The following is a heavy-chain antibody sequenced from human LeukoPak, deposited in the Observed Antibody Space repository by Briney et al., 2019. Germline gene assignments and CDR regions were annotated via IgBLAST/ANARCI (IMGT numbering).Heavy chain of an antibody. CDR1: GFTFKNYW. Sequence: GGSLRLSCAASGFTFKNYWMNWVRQAPGKGLEWVANIKQDGSGKYYVDSVKGRFTISRDNAKNSLYLQMNSLRVEDTAVYFCARDARVGATLHYYYYYMDVWGTGTTVTVSS. D-gene: IGHD1-26*01. J-gene: IGHJ6*03. CDR3: ARDARVGATLHYYYYYMDV. V-gene: IGHV3-7*03. CDR2: IKQDGSGK.